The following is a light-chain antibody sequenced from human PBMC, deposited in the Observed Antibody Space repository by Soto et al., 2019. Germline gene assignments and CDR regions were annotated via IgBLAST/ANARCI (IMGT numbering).Light chain of an antibody. V-gene: IGLV2-14*01. Sequence: QSVLTQPASVSGSPGQSITISCTGTSSDVGGYNYVSWYQQHPGKAPKLMIYEVSNRPSGVSNRFSGSKSGASASLAITGLRAEDEGDYFCQSYGTSLSGLYVFGTGTKVTVL. CDR2: EVS. CDR1: SSDVGGYNY. CDR3: QSYGTSLSGLYV. J-gene: IGLJ1*01.